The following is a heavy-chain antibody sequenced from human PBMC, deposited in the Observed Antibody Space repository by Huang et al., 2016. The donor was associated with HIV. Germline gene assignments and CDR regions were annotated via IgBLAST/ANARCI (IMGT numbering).Heavy chain of an antibody. J-gene: IGHJ4*02. V-gene: IGHV3-53*01. CDR2: IYSDDST. CDR3: AAQWELRGGVDF. CDR1: GFTVRSNY. D-gene: IGHD1-26*01. Sequence: EVQLVESGGGLIQPGGSLRLSCAASGFTVRSNYMSWVGQAPGKGLGWVSVIYSDDSTYFADAVKGRFTSSRDNSKNTLYLQMNSLRAEDTAVYYCAAQWELRGGVDFWGQGTLVTVSS.